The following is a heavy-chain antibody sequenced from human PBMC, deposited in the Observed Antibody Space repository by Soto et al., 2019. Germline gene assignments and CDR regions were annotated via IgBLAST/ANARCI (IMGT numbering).Heavy chain of an antibody. D-gene: IGHD3-22*01. J-gene: IGHJ5*02. Sequence: PGGSLRLSCAASGFTFSSYGMHWVRQAPGKGLEWVAVISYDGSNKYYADSVKGRFTISRDNSKNTLYLQMNSLRAEDTAVYYCEKDRWLSWLHPSGPGTLVTVYS. CDR2: ISYDGSNK. CDR1: GFTFSSYG. V-gene: IGHV3-30*18. CDR3: EKDRWLSWLHP.